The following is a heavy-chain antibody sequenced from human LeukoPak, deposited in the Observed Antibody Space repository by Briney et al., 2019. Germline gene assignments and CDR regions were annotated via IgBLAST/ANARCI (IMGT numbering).Heavy chain of an antibody. CDR1: GYTFTSYG. J-gene: IGHJ6*03. V-gene: IGHV1-8*03. Sequence: ASVKVSCKASGYTFTSYGISWVRQAPGQGLEWMGWMNPNSGEKGHAQKFQGRVTITRKTSINTAYMELSSLRSEDTAVYYCARGPNNQVVRGVIGYYYMDVWGKGTTVTVSS. CDR3: ARGPNNQVVRGVIGYYYMDV. CDR2: MNPNSGEK. D-gene: IGHD3-10*01.